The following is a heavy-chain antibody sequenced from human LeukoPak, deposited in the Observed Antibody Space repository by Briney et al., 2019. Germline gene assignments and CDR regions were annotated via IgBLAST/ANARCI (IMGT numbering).Heavy chain of an antibody. V-gene: IGHV3-23*01. J-gene: IGHJ3*02. CDR3: EKVNYDYVWGSYRPDAFDI. Sequence: PGGSLRLSCAASGFTFSSYAMSWVRQAPGKGLEWVSAISGSGGSTYYADSVKGRFTISRDNSKNTLYLQMNSLRAEDTAVYYCEKVNYDYVWGSYRPDAFDIWGQGTMVTVSS. CDR1: GFTFSSYA. CDR2: ISGSGGST. D-gene: IGHD3-16*02.